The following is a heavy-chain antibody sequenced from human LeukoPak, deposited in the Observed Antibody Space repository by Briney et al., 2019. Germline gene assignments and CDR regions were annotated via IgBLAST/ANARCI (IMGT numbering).Heavy chain of an antibody. CDR2: IYYTGNT. V-gene: IGHV4-59*01. CDR3: ARAMAVAGNDF. Sequence: PSETLSLTCTVSGGSISSYYWSWIRQPPGKGLEWIGYIYYTGNTNYNPSLKSRVTVSVDTSKNQFSLKLNSVTAADTAVYYCARAMAVAGNDFWGQGTLVTVSS. D-gene: IGHD6-19*01. CDR1: GGSISSYY. J-gene: IGHJ4*02.